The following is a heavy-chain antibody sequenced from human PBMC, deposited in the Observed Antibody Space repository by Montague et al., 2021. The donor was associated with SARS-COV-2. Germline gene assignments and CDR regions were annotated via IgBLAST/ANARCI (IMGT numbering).Heavy chain of an antibody. V-gene: IGHV4-61*01. CDR1: GDSVSSGSYN. Sequence: SETLSLTCTVSGDSVSSGSYNWSWIRQPPGQGLEWFGYIYYSGSSNYNLSLQSRVTISADTSQNQYSLKLSAVTAADTAVYYCARNPWHITSCGVVTRYGMDVWGQGTTVTVSS. J-gene: IGHJ6*02. CDR2: IYYSGSS. D-gene: IGHD3-3*01. CDR3: ARNPWHITSCGVVTRYGMDV.